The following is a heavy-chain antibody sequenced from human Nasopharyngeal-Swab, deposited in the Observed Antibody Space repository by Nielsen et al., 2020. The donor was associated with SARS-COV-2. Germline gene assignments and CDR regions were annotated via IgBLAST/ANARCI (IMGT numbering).Heavy chain of an antibody. J-gene: IGHJ6*03. Sequence: WIRQPPGKGLEWVSSISSSSSYIYYADSVKGRFTISRDNAKNSLYLQMNSLRAEDTAVYYCARFALGLTYGPLPSYYMDVWGKGTTVTVSS. V-gene: IGHV3-21*01. CDR2: ISSSSSYI. D-gene: IGHD3-10*01. CDR3: ARFALGLTYGPLPSYYMDV.